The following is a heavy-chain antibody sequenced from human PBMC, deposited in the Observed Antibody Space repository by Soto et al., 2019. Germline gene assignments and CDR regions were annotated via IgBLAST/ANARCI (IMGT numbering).Heavy chain of an antibody. CDR2: VYYSGST. V-gene: IGHV4-39*01. CDR3: GRREGLATISYYFDY. Sequence: PSETLSLTCTVSGGSVSSSSYYWGWVRQPPGKGLEWIGSVYYSGSTYYNPSLESRVTISVDKSKNQFSLKLMSLSAADTAVYYCGRREGLATISYYFDYCGQGALVTVSS. J-gene: IGHJ4*02. CDR1: GGSVSSSSYY. D-gene: IGHD3-9*01.